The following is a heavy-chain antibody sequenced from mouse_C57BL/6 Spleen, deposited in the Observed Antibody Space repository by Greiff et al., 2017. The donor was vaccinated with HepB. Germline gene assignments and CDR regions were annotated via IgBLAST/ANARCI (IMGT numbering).Heavy chain of an antibody. Sequence: EVKLVESGGGLVQPGGSLKLSCAASGFTFSDYYMYWVRQTPEKRLEWVAYISNGGGSTYYPDTVKGRFTISRDNAKNTLYLQMIRLKSEDTAMYYCARGDYSSNLGYWGQGTTLTVSS. V-gene: IGHV5-12*01. J-gene: IGHJ2*01. CDR3: ARGDYSSNLGY. CDR1: GFTFSDYY. D-gene: IGHD2-5*01. CDR2: ISNGGGST.